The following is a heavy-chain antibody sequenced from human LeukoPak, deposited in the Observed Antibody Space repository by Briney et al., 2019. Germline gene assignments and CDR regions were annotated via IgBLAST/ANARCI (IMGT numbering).Heavy chain of an antibody. CDR3: AKVGGLAVAGTDNWMDP. CDR2: IYYSGST. D-gene: IGHD6-19*01. V-gene: IGHV4-61*01. CDR1: GASVSSGSYY. J-gene: IGHJ5*02. Sequence: SETLSLTCNVSGASVSSGSYYWSWIRQPPGKGLEWIGYIYYSGSTNYNPSLKSRVTISVDTSKNQFSLKLSSVTAADTAVYSCAKVGGLAVAGTDNWMDPWGQGTLVTVSS.